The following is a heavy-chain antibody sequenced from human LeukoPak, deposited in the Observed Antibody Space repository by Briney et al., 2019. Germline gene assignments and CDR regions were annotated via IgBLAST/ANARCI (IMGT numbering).Heavy chain of an antibody. J-gene: IGHJ4*02. Sequence: QPGGSLRLSCAASGFTFSSYAMRGVRQAPGKGLEWVAVISYDGSNKYYADSVKGRFTISRDNSKNTLYLQMNSLRAEDTAVYYCARDQIRWFGVGDYWGQGTLVTVSS. CDR1: GFTFSSYA. CDR3: ARDQIRWFGVGDY. V-gene: IGHV3-30-3*01. CDR2: ISYDGSNK. D-gene: IGHD3-10*01.